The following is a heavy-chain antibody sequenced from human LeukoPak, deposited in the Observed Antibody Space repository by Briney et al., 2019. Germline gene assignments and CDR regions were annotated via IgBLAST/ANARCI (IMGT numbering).Heavy chain of an antibody. CDR3: ARRGGAAAWFNTCWFFDL. D-gene: IGHD3-10*01. CDR2: VYPDDSET. J-gene: IGHJ2*01. V-gene: IGHV5-51*01. CDR1: GNSFTNYW. Sequence: RESLKISCKDFGNSFTNYWIGWVGQMPGKGLEWMGIVYPDDSETRYSPSFQGQVTISADKSITTAYLQWSSLKASDTAMYYCARRGGAAAWFNTCWFFDLWGRGTLVTVSS.